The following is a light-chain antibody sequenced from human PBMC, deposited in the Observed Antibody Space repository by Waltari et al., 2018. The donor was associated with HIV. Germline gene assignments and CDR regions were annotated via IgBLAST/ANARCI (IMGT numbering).Light chain of an antibody. CDR1: SRDVGDYNY. Sequence: QSALTQPASVSGSPGQSITIPCTGSSRDVGDYNYVSWYQQYPGEAPNLMIYDVSNRPSGVTNRFSGSKSGNTASLTISGLQAEDEADYYCSSYTSSSTHVVFGGGTKLTVL. J-gene: IGLJ2*01. V-gene: IGLV2-14*03. CDR3: SSYTSSSTHVV. CDR2: DVS.